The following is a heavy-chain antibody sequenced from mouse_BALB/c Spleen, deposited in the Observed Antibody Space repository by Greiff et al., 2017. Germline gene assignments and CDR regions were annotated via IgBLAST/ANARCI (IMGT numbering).Heavy chain of an antibody. CDR2: ISNKANDYTT. J-gene: IGHJ4*01. V-gene: IGHV7-1*02. Sequence: EVQRVESGGGLVQPGGSLRLSCATSGFTFSDFYMEWVRQPPGKRLEWIAAISNKANDYTTEYSASVKGRFIVSRDTSQSILYLQMIALRAEDTAINYCARDACGNGAMDYWGQGTSVTVSA. D-gene: IGHD2-1*01. CDR3: ARDACGNGAMDY. CDR1: GFTFSDFY.